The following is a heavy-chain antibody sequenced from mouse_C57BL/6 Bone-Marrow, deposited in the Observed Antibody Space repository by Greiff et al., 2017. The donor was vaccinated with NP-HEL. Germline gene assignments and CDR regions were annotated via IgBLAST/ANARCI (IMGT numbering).Heavy chain of an antibody. D-gene: IGHD2-5*01. CDR3: ARDSNY. J-gene: IGHJ2*01. CDR2: IHPNSGST. V-gene: IGHV1-64*01. Sequence: QQRPGQGLEWIGMIHPNSGSTNYNEKFKSKATLTVDKSSSTAYMQLSSLTSEDSAVYYCARDSNYWGQGTTLTVSS.